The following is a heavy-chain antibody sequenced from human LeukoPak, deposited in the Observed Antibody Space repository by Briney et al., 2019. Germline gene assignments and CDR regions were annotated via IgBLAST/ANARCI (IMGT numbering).Heavy chain of an antibody. J-gene: IGHJ4*02. D-gene: IGHD3-3*01. V-gene: IGHV3-21*01. Sequence: GGSLRLSCAASGFTFSSYGMHWVRQAPGKGLEWVSSISSSSSYIYYADSVKGRFTISRDNAKNSLYLQMNSLRAEDTAVYYCARDESPYDLNFDYWGQGTLVTASS. CDR2: ISSSSSYI. CDR3: ARDESPYDLNFDY. CDR1: GFTFSSYG.